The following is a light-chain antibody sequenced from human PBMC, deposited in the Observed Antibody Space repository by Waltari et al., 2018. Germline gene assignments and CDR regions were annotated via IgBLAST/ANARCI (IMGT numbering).Light chain of an antibody. CDR1: ENIISN. V-gene: IGKV3-15*01. CDR2: GAS. CDR3: QQYNNWPLT. J-gene: IGKJ5*01. Sequence: EIVLTQYPATLSVSPGGRAPLSCRASENIISNLAWYQQRPGQAPRLLIHGASTRATAFPPRFSGSGSGTEFTLTINSLQSEDFAVYYCQQYNNWPLTFGQGTRLEIK.